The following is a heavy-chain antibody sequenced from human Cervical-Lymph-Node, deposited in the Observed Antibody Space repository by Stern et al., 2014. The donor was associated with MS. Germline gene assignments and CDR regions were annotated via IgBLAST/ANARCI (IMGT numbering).Heavy chain of an antibody. V-gene: IGHV1-58*01. CDR1: GFTFSSSA. CDR3: AARYSSNWYDYYYGLDV. J-gene: IGHJ6*02. Sequence: QLVQSGPEVKQPGTSVKVSCKASGFTFSSSAVHWVRQARGQRLEWIGWIGAGSGNTNYAQKFQERVSITRDMSTSTAYMELSSLRSEDTAVYYCAARYSSNWYDYYYGLDVWGQGTTVTVSS. CDR2: IGAGSGNT. D-gene: IGHD6-13*01.